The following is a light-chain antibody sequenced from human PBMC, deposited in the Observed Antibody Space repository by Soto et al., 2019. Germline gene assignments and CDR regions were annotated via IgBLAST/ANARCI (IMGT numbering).Light chain of an antibody. Sequence: EIVMTHSPATLSVYPGERATLSCRAIQSISSSLAWSQQKPGQAPRLLIYCASIRATGVTGRFSGSGSGKELALTISSLQSAEFAFYYCHQCYNWDRTIGGGTKLES. V-gene: IGKV3-15*01. CDR1: QSISSS. CDR2: CAS. CDR3: HQCYNWDRT. J-gene: IGKJ4*01.